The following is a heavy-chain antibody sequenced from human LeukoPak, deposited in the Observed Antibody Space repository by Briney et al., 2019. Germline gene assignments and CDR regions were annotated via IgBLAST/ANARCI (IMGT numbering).Heavy chain of an antibody. Sequence: SETLSLTCTVSGGSISSYYWSWIRQPPGKGLEWIGEINHSGSTNYNPSLKSRVTISVGTSKNQFSLKLSSVTAADTAVYYCARVYTWFDPWGQGTLVTVSS. CDR1: GGSISSYY. V-gene: IGHV4-34*01. CDR2: INHSGST. CDR3: ARVYTWFDP. J-gene: IGHJ5*02.